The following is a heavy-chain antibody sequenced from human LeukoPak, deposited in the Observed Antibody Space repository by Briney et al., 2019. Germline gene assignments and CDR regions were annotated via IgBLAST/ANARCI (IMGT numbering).Heavy chain of an antibody. CDR2: ISYDGSNK. J-gene: IGHJ1*01. CDR3: AKSRATVTTEYFQH. Sequence: GRSLRLSCAASGFTSSSYGMHWVRQAPGKGLEWVAVISYDGSNKYYADSVKGRFTISRDNSKNALYLQMNSVRAEDTAVYYCAKSRATVTTEYFQHWGQGTLVTVSS. V-gene: IGHV3-30*18. CDR1: GFTSSSYG. D-gene: IGHD4-17*01.